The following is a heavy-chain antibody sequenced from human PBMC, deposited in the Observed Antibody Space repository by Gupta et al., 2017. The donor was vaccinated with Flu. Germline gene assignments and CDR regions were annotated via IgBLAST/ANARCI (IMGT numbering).Heavy chain of an antibody. CDR1: GGSISSGSYY. CDR3: ARDSPHDYSNYGGVEEYYYYYYGMDV. D-gene: IGHD4-11*01. J-gene: IGHJ6*02. CDR2: IYTSGST. Sequence: QVQLQESGPGLVKPSQTLSLTCTVSGGSISSGSYYWSWIRPPAGKGLEWIGRIYTSGSTNYNPSLKSRVTISVDTSKNQFSLKLSSVTAADTAVYYCARDSPHDYSNYGGVEEYYYYYYGMDVWGQGTTVTVSS. V-gene: IGHV4-61*02.